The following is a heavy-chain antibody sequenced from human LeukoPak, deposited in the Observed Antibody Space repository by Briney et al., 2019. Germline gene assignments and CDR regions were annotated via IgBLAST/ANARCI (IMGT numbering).Heavy chain of an antibody. CDR2: IYYSGST. V-gene: IGHV4-31*03. CDR3: ARAYYDILTGYHIFDY. Sequence: SETLSLTCTVSGGSISSGGDYWSWIRQHPGKGLEWIGYIYYSGSTYYNPSLKSRVTISVDTSKNQFSLKLSSVTAADTAVYYCARAYYDILTGYHIFDYWGQGTLVTVSS. D-gene: IGHD3-9*01. J-gene: IGHJ4*02. CDR1: GGSISSGGDY.